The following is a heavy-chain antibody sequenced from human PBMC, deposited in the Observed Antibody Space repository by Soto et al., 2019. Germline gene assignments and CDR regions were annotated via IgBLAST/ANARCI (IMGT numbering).Heavy chain of an antibody. CDR3: ARDRYCTNGVCYISFDY. CDR2: ISSSSSTI. V-gene: IGHV3-48*01. CDR1: GFTFSSYS. D-gene: IGHD2-8*01. J-gene: IGHJ4*02. Sequence: EVQLVESGGGLVQPGGSLRLSCAASGFTFSSYSMNWVRQAPGKGLEWVSYISSSSSTIYYADSVKGRFTISRDNANNSLYQQMNSLRAEDTAVYYCARDRYCTNGVCYISFDYWGQGTLVTVSS.